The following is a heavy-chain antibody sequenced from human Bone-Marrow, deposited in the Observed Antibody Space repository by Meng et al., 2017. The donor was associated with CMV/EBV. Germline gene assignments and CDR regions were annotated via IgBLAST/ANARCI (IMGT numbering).Heavy chain of an antibody. V-gene: IGHV4-39*07. CDR3: ARGMGATGFDFDH. CDR2: IYYSGST. CDR1: GGSISSTRYY. Sequence: SETLSLTCTVSGGSISSTRYYWGRIRQPPGKGLEWIGSIYYSGSTYYNPSLKSRVTISVDTSKNQFSLKLNSVTAADTAVYYCARGMGATGFDFDHWGRGTLVTVSS. J-gene: IGHJ2*01. D-gene: IGHD1-26*01.